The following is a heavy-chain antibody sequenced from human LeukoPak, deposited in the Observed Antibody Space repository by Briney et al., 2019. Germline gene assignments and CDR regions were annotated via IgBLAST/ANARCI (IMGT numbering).Heavy chain of an antibody. D-gene: IGHD3-10*01. CDR2: ISPYNGNT. Sequence: ASVKVSCKASGYTFINYGISWVRQAPGQGLEWMGWISPYNGNTKYLQKFQGRVTMTTDTSTSTAYMELRSLRSDDTAVYYCARDPGRYYYGSGSYYFGYWGQGTLVTVSS. V-gene: IGHV1-18*01. CDR3: ARDPGRYYYGSGSYYFGY. J-gene: IGHJ4*02. CDR1: GYTFINYG.